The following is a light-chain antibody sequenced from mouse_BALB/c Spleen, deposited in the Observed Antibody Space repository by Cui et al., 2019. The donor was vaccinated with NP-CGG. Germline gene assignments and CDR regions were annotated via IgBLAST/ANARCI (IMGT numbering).Light chain of an antibody. CDR1: TGTITTTNN. CDR3: ALWYSNHWV. Sequence: QAVVTQESALTTSPGETVTLTCRSNTGTITTTNNANWVQEKTDNLYTGLIGGTNNRTPGVPARFSGSLIGDKAVLTVTGAQTEDEAIYFCALWYSNHWVFGGGTKLTVL. J-gene: IGLJ1*01. V-gene: IGLV1*01. CDR2: GTN.